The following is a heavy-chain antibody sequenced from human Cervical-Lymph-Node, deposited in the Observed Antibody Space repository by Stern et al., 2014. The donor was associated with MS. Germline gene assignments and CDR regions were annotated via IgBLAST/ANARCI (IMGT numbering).Heavy chain of an antibody. J-gene: IGHJ4*02. CDR1: GGSFSSYA. CDR3: AREATAHSGTFDF. D-gene: IGHD1-14*01. Sequence: VQLVESGAEMKKPGSSVKVSCKASGGSFSSYAVNWVRQAPGQRPEWMGGIIPWYGTANYAQEFQGRLTLIADESTSTAYMELISLTSEDTAMYYCAREATAHSGTFDFWGQGTLVTVSS. CDR2: IIPWYGTA. V-gene: IGHV1-69*01.